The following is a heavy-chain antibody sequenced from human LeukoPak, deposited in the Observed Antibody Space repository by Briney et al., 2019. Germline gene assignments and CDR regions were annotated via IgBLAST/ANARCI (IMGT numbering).Heavy chain of an antibody. Sequence: ASVKVSCKVSGYTLTELSMHWVRQAPGKGLEWMGGFDPEDGETIYAQKFQGRVTMTEDTSTDTAYMELSSLRSEDTAVYYCATNQFGGYSYGNGYWGQGTLVTVSS. CDR1: GYTLTELS. V-gene: IGHV1-24*01. D-gene: IGHD5-18*01. CDR3: ATNQFGGYSYGNGY. J-gene: IGHJ4*02. CDR2: FDPEDGET.